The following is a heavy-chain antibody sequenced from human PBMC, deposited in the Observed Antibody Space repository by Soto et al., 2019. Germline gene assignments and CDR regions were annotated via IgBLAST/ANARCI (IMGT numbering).Heavy chain of an antibody. CDR3: ARDSGRVGTYYYDSSGSDAFDI. Sequence: SVKVSCKASGYSFTSYGIIWVRQAPGQGLEWMGWISAYNGNTNYAQKLQGRVTMTTDTSTSTAYMELRSLRSDDTAVYYCARDSGRVGTYYYDSSGSDAFDIWGQGTMVTVPS. J-gene: IGHJ3*02. CDR1: GYSFTSYG. D-gene: IGHD3-22*01. V-gene: IGHV1-18*01. CDR2: ISAYNGNT.